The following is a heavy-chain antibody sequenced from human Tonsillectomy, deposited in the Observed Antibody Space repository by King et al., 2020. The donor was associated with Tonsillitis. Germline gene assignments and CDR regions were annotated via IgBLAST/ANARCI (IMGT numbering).Heavy chain of an antibody. J-gene: IGHJ4*02. CDR2: ILPIFGTT. CDR1: GDIFSNYA. D-gene: IGHD3-22*01. V-gene: IGHV1-69*14. CDR3: ASSSYYSDSSGSYFDF. Sequence: QLVQSGAAVKKPGSSVKVSCKASGDIFSNYAVNWVRQARGQGLEWMGGILPIFGTTNYAQRFRGRLKITADRSTSTVFLDLSGLRSDDTAMYYCASSSYYSDSSGSYFDFWGQGTLVTVSS.